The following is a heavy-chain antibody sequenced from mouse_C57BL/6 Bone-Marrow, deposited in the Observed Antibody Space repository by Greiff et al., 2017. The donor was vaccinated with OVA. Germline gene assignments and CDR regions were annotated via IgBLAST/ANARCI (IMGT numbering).Heavy chain of an antibody. CDR1: GYAFSSSW. CDR2: IYPGDGDT. J-gene: IGHJ2*01. CDR3: ARHEDGYYASYFDY. D-gene: IGHD2-3*01. V-gene: IGHV1-82*01. Sequence: QVQLQQSGPELVKPGASVKISCKASGYAFSSSWLNWVKQRPGKGLEWIGRIYPGDGDTNYNGKFKGKATLTADKSSSTAYMQLSRLTSADSAVYYCARHEDGYYASYFDYWGQGTTLTVSS.